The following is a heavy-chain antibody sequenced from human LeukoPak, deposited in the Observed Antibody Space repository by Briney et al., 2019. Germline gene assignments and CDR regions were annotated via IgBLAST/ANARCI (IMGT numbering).Heavy chain of an antibody. J-gene: IGHJ4*02. CDR2: IIPIFGTA. Sequence: SVKVSRKASGGTFSSYAISWVRQAPGQGLEWMGGIIPIFGTANYAQKFQGRVTITTDESTSTAYMELSSLRSEDTAVYYCARATDNWNYAPFDYWGQGTLVTVPS. D-gene: IGHD1-7*01. CDR1: GGTFSSYA. V-gene: IGHV1-69*05. CDR3: ARATDNWNYAPFDY.